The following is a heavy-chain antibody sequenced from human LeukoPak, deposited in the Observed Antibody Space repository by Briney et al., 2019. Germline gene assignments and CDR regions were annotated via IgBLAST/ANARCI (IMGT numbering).Heavy chain of an antibody. CDR2: ISAYNGNT. CDR1: GYTFTSYG. Sequence: ASVKVSCKASGYTFTSYGISWVRQAPGQGLEWMGWISAYNGNTNYAQKLQGRVTMTTDTSTSTAYMELRSLRSDDTAVYYCARARAGYYYDSSGHYYWYSDLWGRGTLVTVSS. V-gene: IGHV1-18*01. J-gene: IGHJ2*01. D-gene: IGHD3-22*01. CDR3: ARARAGYYYDSSGHYYWYSDL.